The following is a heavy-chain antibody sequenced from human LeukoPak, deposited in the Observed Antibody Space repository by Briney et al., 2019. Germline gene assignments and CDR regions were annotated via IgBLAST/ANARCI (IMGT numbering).Heavy chain of an antibody. CDR1: GFTFNRKW. D-gene: IGHD6-19*01. CDR3: ADPPSGY. J-gene: IGHJ4*02. V-gene: IGHV3-7*01. Sequence: GGSLRLSCAASGFTFNRKWMTWVRQAPGKGLFWLANINQDGSEKYYEDSVKGRFTISRDNAKSSLYLEMSGLRAEDTAVYYCADPPSGYWGQGTLVAVSS. CDR2: INQDGSEK.